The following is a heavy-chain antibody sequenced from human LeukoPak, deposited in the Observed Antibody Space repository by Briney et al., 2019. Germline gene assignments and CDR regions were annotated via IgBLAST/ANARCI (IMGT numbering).Heavy chain of an antibody. Sequence: GGSLRLPCAASGFTFSSYSLNWVRQAPGKGLEWVSSITTSSSYIYYADSVKGRFTISRDNAKNSLFLQMNSLRAEDTAVYYCARERGYDYWGQGTLVTVSS. CDR1: GFTFSSYS. D-gene: IGHD3-22*01. CDR3: ARERGYDY. CDR2: ITTSSSYI. J-gene: IGHJ4*02. V-gene: IGHV3-21*01.